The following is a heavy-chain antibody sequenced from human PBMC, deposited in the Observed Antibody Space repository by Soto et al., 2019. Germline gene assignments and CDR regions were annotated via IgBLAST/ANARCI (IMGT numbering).Heavy chain of an antibody. CDR3: ARGGFRGYESNWFGP. D-gene: IGHD5-18*01. J-gene: IGHJ5*02. V-gene: IGHV4-59*01. Sequence: SETLSLTCTVSGGSISSYYWSWIRQPPGKGLEWIGYIYYSGSTNYNPSLKSRVTISVDTSKNQFSLKLSSVTAADTAVYYCARGGFRGYESNWFGPWGQGTLVTVSS. CDR1: GGSISSYY. CDR2: IYYSGST.